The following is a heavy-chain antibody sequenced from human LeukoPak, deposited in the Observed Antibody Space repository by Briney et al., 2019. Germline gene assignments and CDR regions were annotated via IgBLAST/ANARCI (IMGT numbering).Heavy chain of an antibody. Sequence: RTGGSLRLSCAASGFTFSSYWVSWVRHSRGRGGEWVANIKQDGNVKHYVDSVKGRFTISRDNAKNSVYLQMNSLRAEDTAVCYCARDFLHGGVWGQGTVVTVSS. CDR3: ARDFLHGGV. D-gene: IGHD3-10*01. CDR1: GFTFSSYW. V-gene: IGHV3-7*01. J-gene: IGHJ4*02. CDR2: IKQDGNVK.